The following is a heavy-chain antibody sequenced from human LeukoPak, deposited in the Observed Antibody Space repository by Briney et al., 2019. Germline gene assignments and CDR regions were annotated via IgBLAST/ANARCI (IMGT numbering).Heavy chain of an antibody. CDR1: GGSLSSYY. CDR2: IYYSGST. J-gene: IGHJ6*03. CDR3: ARAVYYYYMDV. Sequence: SETLSLTCTVSGGSLSSYYWSWIRQPPGKGLEWIGYIYYSGSTNYNPSLKSRVTISVDTSKNQFSLKLSSVTAADTAVYYCARAVYYYYMDVWGKGTTVTVSS. V-gene: IGHV4-59*01.